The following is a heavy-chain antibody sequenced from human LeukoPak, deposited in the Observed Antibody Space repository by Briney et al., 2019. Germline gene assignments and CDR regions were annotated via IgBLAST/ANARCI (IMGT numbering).Heavy chain of an antibody. CDR3: ARASYDSSGYYYHN. V-gene: IGHV4-59*01. J-gene: IGHJ4*02. CDR1: GGSFSGFF. D-gene: IGHD3-22*01. Sequence: SSETLSLICAVYGGSFSGFFWSWIRQPPGRGLEWIGYIYYSGSTNYNPSLKSRVTISVDTSKNQFSLKLSSVTAADTAVYYCARASYDSSGYYYHNWGQGTLVTVSS. CDR2: IYYSGST.